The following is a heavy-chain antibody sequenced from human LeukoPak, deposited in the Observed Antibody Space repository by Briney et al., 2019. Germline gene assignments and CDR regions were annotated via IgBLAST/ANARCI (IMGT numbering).Heavy chain of an antibody. CDR1: GGSFSGYY. CDR2: INHSGST. V-gene: IGHV4-34*01. D-gene: IGHD3-9*01. J-gene: IGHJ5*02. Sequence: SETLSLTCAVYGGSFSGYYWSWIRQPPGKGLEWIGEINHSGSTNYTPSLKSRVTISVDTSKNQSSLKLSSVTAADTAVYYCARRLVLRYSWFDPWAQGTLVTVSS. CDR3: ARRLVLRYSWFDP.